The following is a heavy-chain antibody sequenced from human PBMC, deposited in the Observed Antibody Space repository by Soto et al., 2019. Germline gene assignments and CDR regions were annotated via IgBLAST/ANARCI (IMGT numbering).Heavy chain of an antibody. J-gene: IGHJ6*02. CDR2: IWYDGSNK. V-gene: IGHV3-33*01. D-gene: IGHD3-22*01. CDR3: AAEGYDSSGYYQRPYYYYGMDV. CDR1: GFTFSSYG. Sequence: PGGSLRLSCAASGFTFSSYGMHWVRQAPGKGLEWVAVIWYDGSNKYYADSVKGRFTISRDNSKNTLYLQMNSLRAEDTAVYYCAAEGYDSSGYYQRPYYYYGMDVWGQGTTVTVSS.